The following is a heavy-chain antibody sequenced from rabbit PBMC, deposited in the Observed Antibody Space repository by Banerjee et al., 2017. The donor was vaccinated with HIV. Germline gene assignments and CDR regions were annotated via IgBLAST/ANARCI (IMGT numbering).Heavy chain of an antibody. CDR2: IYAGSSGNT. CDR3: ARSNNPYQFNL. Sequence: QEQLEESGGDLVQPEGSLTLTCTASGFSFSSSYWICWVRQAPGKGLEWIACIYAGSSGNTYYASWAKGRFTISKTSSTTVTLQMTSLIAADTATYFCARSNNPYQFNLWGQGTLVTVS. CDR1: GFSFSSSYW. D-gene: IGHD3-3*01. J-gene: IGHJ4*01. V-gene: IGHV1S45*01.